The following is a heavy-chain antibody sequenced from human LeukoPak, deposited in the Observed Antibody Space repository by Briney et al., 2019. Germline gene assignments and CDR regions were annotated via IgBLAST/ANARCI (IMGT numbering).Heavy chain of an antibody. J-gene: IGHJ6*02. Sequence: GGSLRLSCTASGFTFGDYAMSWFRQAPGKGLEWVGFIRSKAYGGTTEYAASVKGRFTISRDDSKSIAYLQMNSLKTEDTAVYYCTRRAVAGTGEVYYYYYGMDVWGQGTTVTVSS. CDR3: TRRAVAGTGEVYYYYYGMDV. CDR1: GFTFGDYA. CDR2: IRSKAYGGTT. V-gene: IGHV3-49*03. D-gene: IGHD6-19*01.